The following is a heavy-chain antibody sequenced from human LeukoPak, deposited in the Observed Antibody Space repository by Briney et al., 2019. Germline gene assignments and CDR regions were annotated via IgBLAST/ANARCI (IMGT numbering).Heavy chain of an antibody. CDR2: IIPIFGTA. CDR3: AREGYYGSSAYAY. CDR1: GGTFSSYA. D-gene: IGHD3-22*01. V-gene: IGHV1-69*13. Sequence: SVKVSCKASGGTFSSYAISWVRQAPGQGLEWMGGIIPIFGTANYAQKFQGRVTITADESTSTAYMELSSLRSEDTAVYYCAREGYYGSSAYAYWGQGTLVTVSS. J-gene: IGHJ4*02.